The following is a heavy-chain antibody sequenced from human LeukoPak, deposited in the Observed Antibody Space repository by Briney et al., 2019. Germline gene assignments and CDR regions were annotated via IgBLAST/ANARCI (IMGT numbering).Heavy chain of an antibody. V-gene: IGHV1-8*01. CDR1: GYTFTSYD. D-gene: IGHD2-21*01. CDR3: TRSVRNGHIDY. Sequence: ASVKVSCKASGYTFTSYDINWVRQATGQGLEWMGWMDPNSGNTGYAQKFQGRVTMTRSTSISTAYMELSSLRFEDTAVYYCTRSVRNGHIDYWGQGTLVTVSS. J-gene: IGHJ4*02. CDR2: MDPNSGNT.